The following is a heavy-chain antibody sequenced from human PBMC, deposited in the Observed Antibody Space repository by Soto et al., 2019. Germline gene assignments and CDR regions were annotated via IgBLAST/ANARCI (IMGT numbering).Heavy chain of an antibody. Sequence: SETLFLTCTVSGGSISSCYWSWIRQPPAQGLEWIGYVYYTGSTSYNPSLTRRVTFSADSSRGQFSLRLNSVTAADTAVYYCARTVLGPDLLADSFVDYYYYMDVWGQGTTVTVSS. CDR2: VYYTGST. V-gene: IGHV4-59*08. CDR1: GGSISSCY. D-gene: IGHD3-9*01. CDR3: ARTVLGPDLLADSFVDYYYYMDV. J-gene: IGHJ6*03.